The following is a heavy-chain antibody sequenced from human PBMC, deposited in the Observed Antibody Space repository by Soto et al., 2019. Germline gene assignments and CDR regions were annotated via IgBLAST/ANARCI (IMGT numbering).Heavy chain of an antibody. J-gene: IGHJ4*02. V-gene: IGHV3-30*18. Sequence: GGSLRLSCAASGFSFSSYGMHWLRQAAGKGLEWVAVISYDGSNKYYADPVRGRFTISRDNSKNTLYLQMNSLRPEDTAVFYCAKERMEQYQLLPFFDYWGQGTLVTVSS. CDR3: AKERMEQYQLLPFFDY. CDR1: GFSFSSYG. D-gene: IGHD2-2*01. CDR2: ISYDGSNK.